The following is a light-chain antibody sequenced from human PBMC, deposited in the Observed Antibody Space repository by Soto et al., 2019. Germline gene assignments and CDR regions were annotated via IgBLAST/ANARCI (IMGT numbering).Light chain of an antibody. CDR3: QQTHNFPIT. V-gene: IGKV1-8*01. Sequence: AIRMTQSPSSFSASTGDRVTITCRASQGISSYLAWYQQKPGKAPKLLIYAASTLQSGVPSRFSGSGSGTDFTLTISCLQSEDFATYYCQQTHNFPITFGQGTRLEIK. CDR1: QGISSY. J-gene: IGKJ5*01. CDR2: AAS.